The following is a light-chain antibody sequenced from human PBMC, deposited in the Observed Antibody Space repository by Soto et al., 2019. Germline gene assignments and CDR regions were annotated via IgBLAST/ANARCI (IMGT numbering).Light chain of an antibody. CDR3: QQVRSYALT. Sequence: VLTAVVCSLSLSLGERDTLSCRASQTVRNNYLAWYQQKPGQAPRLLIYDASSSATCIPERFSGGGSATDFTLTISRLEPEDFAVYYCQQVRSYALTFGGG. V-gene: IGKV3-20*01. CDR1: QTVRNNY. CDR2: DAS. J-gene: IGKJ4*01.